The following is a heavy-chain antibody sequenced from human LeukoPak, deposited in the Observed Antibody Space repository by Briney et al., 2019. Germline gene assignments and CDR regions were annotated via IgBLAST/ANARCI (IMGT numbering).Heavy chain of an antibody. CDR1: GFTFSSYG. V-gene: IGHV3-33*01. CDR3: ARDKRGYSGYDPVGDY. Sequence: GRSLRLPCAASGFTFSSYGMHWVRQAPGKGLEWVAVIWYDGSNKYYADSVKGRFTISRDNSKNTLYLQMNSLRAEDTAVYYCARDKRGYSGYDPVGDYWGQGTLVTVSS. CDR2: IWYDGSNK. J-gene: IGHJ4*02. D-gene: IGHD5-12*01.